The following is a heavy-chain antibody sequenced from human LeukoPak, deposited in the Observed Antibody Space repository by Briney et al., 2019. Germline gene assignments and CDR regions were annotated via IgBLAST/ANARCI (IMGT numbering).Heavy chain of an antibody. CDR1: GGSISSYY. CDR3: AKDSRSLQGWFDP. CDR2: IHYSGST. J-gene: IGHJ5*02. D-gene: IGHD6-13*01. V-gene: IGHV4-59*01. Sequence: PSETLSLTCTVSGGSISSYYWSWIRQPPGKGLEWIGYIHYSGSTNYNPSLKGRVTISLDTSKNQFSLKVRSVTAADTAMYYCAKDSRSLQGWFDPWGQGTPVTVSS.